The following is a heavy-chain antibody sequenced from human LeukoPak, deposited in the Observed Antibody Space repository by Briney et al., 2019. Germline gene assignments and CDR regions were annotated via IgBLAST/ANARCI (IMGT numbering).Heavy chain of an antibody. CDR2: ISSSGSTI. D-gene: IGHD4-23*01. J-gene: IGHJ4*02. CDR1: GFTFSSYE. CDR3: ARWGGDYGGSQWPNYFDY. V-gene: IGHV3-48*03. Sequence: GGSLRLSCAASGFTFSSYEMNWVRQAPGKGLEWVSYISSSGSTIYYADSVKGRFTISRDNSKNTLYLQMNSLRAEDTAVYYCARWGGDYGGSQWPNYFDYWGQGTLVTVSS.